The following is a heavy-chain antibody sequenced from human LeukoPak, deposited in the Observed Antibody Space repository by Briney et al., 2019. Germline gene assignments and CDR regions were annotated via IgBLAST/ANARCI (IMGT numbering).Heavy chain of an antibody. CDR2: ISGSGGST. D-gene: IGHD3-10*01. V-gene: IGHV3-23*01. CDR1: GFTFSSYA. Sequence: GGSLRLSCAASGFTFSSYAMSWVRQAPGKGLEWVSGISGSGGSTYYADSVKGRFTISRDNSKNTLYLQMNSLRAEDTAVYYCAKGAVWFGELDQYYYGMDVWGQGTTVTVSS. CDR3: AKGAVWFGELDQYYYGMDV. J-gene: IGHJ6*02.